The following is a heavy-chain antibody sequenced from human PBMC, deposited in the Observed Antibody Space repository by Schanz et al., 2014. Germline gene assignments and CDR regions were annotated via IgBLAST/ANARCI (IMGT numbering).Heavy chain of an antibody. D-gene: IGHD2-15*01. CDR1: GFTFNSYA. Sequence: DVQLLESGGGLVQPGGSLRLSCAASGFTFNSYAMTWVRQAPGKGLEWVSSISHSGGSKYYADSVKGRFTISRDNSENTLYLQMNSLSADDTAVFYCAKGMGYCSGGTCYDYYYYGLDVWGQGTTXTVSS. V-gene: IGHV3-23*01. J-gene: IGHJ6*02. CDR2: ISHSGGSK. CDR3: AKGMGYCSGGTCYDYYYYGLDV.